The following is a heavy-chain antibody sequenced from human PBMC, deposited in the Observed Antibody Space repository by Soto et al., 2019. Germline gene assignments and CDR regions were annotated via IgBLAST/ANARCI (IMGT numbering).Heavy chain of an antibody. Sequence: PSETLSLTCAVSGGSISSSNCWSWVRQPPGKGLEWIGEIYHSGSTNYNPSLKSRVTTSVDKSKNQFSLKLSSVTAADTAVYYCTRLHDYHRFFDYWGQGTLVTVSS. J-gene: IGHJ4*02. CDR2: IYHSGST. CDR3: TRLHDYHRFFDY. D-gene: IGHD4-17*01. CDR1: GGSISSSNC. V-gene: IGHV4-4*02.